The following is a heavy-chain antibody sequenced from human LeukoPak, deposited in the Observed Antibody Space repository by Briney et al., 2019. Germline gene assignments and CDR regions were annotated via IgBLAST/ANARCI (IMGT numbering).Heavy chain of an antibody. Sequence: GGSLRLSCAASGFTFSDYYMSWIRQAPGKGLEWVSYISSSGSTIYYADSVKGRFTISRDNAKNSLYLQMNSLRAEDTAVYYCARDSDCSGGSCNYFDYWGQGTLVTVSS. CDR3: ARDSDCSGGSCNYFDY. D-gene: IGHD2-15*01. J-gene: IGHJ4*02. CDR2: ISSSGSTI. V-gene: IGHV3-11*04. CDR1: GFTFSDYY.